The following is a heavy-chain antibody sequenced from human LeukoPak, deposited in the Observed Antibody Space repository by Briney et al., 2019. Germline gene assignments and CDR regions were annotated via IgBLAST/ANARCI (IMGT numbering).Heavy chain of an antibody. Sequence: GGSLRLSCAASGFTFSSYAMSWVRQAPGKGLEWVSVIYSGGGTDYADSVKGRFTISRDSSENTMYLQMSSLRGEDTAMYYCARAMVRGVYSEFDIWGQGTMVTVSS. CDR3: ARAMVRGVYSEFDI. J-gene: IGHJ3*02. V-gene: IGHV3-66*01. D-gene: IGHD3-10*01. CDR1: GFTFSSYA. CDR2: IYSGGGT.